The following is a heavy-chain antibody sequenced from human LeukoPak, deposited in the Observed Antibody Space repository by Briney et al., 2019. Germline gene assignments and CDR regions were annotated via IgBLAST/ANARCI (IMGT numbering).Heavy chain of an antibody. Sequence: GGSLRLSCAASGFTFSSYSMNWVRQAPGKGLEWVSSISSSSSYIYYADSVKGRFTISRDNAKNSLYLQMNSLRAEDTAVYYCARARYFDDPSGGARFDPWGQGTLVTVSS. V-gene: IGHV3-21*04. CDR2: ISSSSSYI. J-gene: IGHJ5*02. D-gene: IGHD3-9*01. CDR3: ARARYFDDPSGGARFDP. CDR1: GFTFSSYS.